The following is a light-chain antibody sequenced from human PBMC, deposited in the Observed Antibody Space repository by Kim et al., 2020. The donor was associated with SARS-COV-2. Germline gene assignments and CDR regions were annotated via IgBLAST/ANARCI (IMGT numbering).Light chain of an antibody. CDR3: VLYMGSGISM. J-gene: IGLJ3*02. V-gene: IGLV8-61*01. CDR1: SGSVTTGYH. Sequence: GGTVTFTCGLSSGSVTTGYHPSWYQQTPGQAPRTLIYSTTTRSSGVPDRFSGSILGNKAALTITGAQADDESHYYCVLYMGSGISMFGGGSKLTVL. CDR2: STT.